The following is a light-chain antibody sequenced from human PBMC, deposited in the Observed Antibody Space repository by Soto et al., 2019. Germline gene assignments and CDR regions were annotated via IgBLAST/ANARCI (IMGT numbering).Light chain of an antibody. CDR2: GNK. CDR3: LSYDTSLSSPYV. J-gene: IGLJ1*01. CDR1: SSNIGPTYD. V-gene: IGLV1-40*01. Sequence: QSVLTQPPSVSGAPRQRVTISYTGSSSNIGPTYDVHWYQQLPGTAPKLLIYGNKNRPSGVPDRFSGSKSGTSASLAITGLQAEDEADYYCLSYDTSLSSPYVFGTGTKVTVL.